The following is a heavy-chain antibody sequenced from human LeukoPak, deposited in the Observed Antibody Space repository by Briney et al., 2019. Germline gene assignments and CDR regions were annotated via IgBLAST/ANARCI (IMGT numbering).Heavy chain of an antibody. CDR2: IYPGDSDT. D-gene: IGHD5-18*01. J-gene: IGHJ5*02. CDR1: GYSFTNYW. Sequence: GESLKISCKCSGYSFTNYWISWVRQMPGKGPEWMGIIYPGDSDTRYSPSFQGQVTISADKSISTAYLQWSSLKASDTAMYYCARHLRLWQNWFDPWGQGTLVTVSS. CDR3: ARHLRLWQNWFDP. V-gene: IGHV5-51*01.